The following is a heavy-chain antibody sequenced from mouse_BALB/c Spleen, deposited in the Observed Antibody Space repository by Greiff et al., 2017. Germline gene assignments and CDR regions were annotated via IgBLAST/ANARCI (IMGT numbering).Heavy chain of an antibody. V-gene: IGHV1S137*01. CDR1: GYTFTDYA. Sequence: QVQLKQSGAELVRPGVSVKISCKGSGYTFTDYAMHWVKQSHAKSLEWIGVISTYYGDASYNQKFKGKATMTVDKSSSTAYMELARLTSEDSAIYYFATYNGSSSYAMDNWGQGTSVTVSS. CDR2: ISTYYGDA. J-gene: IGHJ4*01. CDR3: ATYNGSSSYAMDN. D-gene: IGHD1-1*01.